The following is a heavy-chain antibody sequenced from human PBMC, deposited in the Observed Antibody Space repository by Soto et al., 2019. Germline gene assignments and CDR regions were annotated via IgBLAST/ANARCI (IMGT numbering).Heavy chain of an antibody. Sequence: SVKVSCKASGGTFSSYTISWVRQAPGQGLEWMGRIIPILGIANYAQKFQGRVTITADKSTSTAYMELSSLRSEDTAVYYCARTGIAVAGTKPACAFDIRGQGTMVTVSS. CDR2: IIPILGIA. D-gene: IGHD6-19*01. CDR1: GGTFSSYT. CDR3: ARTGIAVAGTKPACAFDI. V-gene: IGHV1-69*02. J-gene: IGHJ3*02.